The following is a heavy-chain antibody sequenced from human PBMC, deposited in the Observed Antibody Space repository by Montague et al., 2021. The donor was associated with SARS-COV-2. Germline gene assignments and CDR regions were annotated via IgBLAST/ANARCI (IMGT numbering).Heavy chain of an antibody. CDR1: GGSFSGYY. V-gene: IGHV4-34*01. D-gene: IGHD3-10*01. CDR3: AIPMVRGFSRAFDI. CDR2: INHSGST. J-gene: IGHJ3*02. Sequence: SETLSLTCAVYGGSFSGYYWSWIRQPPGKGLEWIGEINHSGSTNXNPSLKSRATISVDTSKNQFSLKLSSVTAADTAVYYCAIPMVRGFSRAFDIWGQGTMVTVSS.